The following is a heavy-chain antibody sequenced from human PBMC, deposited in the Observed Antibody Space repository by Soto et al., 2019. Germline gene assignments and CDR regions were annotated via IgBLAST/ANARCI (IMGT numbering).Heavy chain of an antibody. V-gene: IGHV1-3*01. CDR3: GRGSGLNWFDP. CDR1: GYTFTSYA. CDR2: INAGNGNT. J-gene: IGHJ5*02. Sequence: QVQLVQSGAEVKKPGASVKVSCKASGYTFTSYAMHWVRQAPGQRLEWMGWINAGNGNTKYSQKFQGRVTITRDTAASTADRELSSLRSEDTAVDYCGRGSGLNWFDPWGQGTLVTVSS. D-gene: IGHD3-10*01.